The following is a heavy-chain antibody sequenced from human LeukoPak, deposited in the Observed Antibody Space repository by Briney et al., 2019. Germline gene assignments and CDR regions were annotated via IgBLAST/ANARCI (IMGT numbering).Heavy chain of an antibody. D-gene: IGHD2/OR15-2a*01. J-gene: IGHJ4*02. Sequence: ASVKVSCKASGYTFTGYYMHWVRQAPGQGLEWMGWINPNSGGTNYAQKFQGRVTMTTDTSTSTAYMELRSLRSDDTAVYYCARDHHFYLSPAGYWGQGTLVTVSS. CDR1: GYTFTGYY. CDR2: INPNSGGT. CDR3: ARDHHFYLSPAGY. V-gene: IGHV1-2*02.